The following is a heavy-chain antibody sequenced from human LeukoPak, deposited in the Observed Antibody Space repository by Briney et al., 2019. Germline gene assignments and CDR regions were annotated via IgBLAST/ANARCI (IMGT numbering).Heavy chain of an antibody. Sequence: PGGSLRLSCAAAGLTFSDYWMTWVRQAPGKGLEWVANIKQDGSAKYYVDSVQGRFIISRDNAKNSLYLQMNSLRAEDTAIYYCVRQYNSSWLQFFDYWGQGTLVTVSS. J-gene: IGHJ4*02. V-gene: IGHV3-7*04. CDR2: IKQDGSAK. CDR1: GLTFSDYW. D-gene: IGHD6-13*01. CDR3: VRQYNSSWLQFFDY.